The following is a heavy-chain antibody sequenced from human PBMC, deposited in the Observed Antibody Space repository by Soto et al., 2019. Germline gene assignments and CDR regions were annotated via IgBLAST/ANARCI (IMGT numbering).Heavy chain of an antibody. Sequence: SETRSLAGSVCGGSTIRYYWNWLRQSPGKGLEWTGSIDDAGSTKFKPYLRSRVSMSILTTKREVSLTLDSVNAADTAVYYCARAYSDFTGGYSPYWY. D-gene: IGHD3-3*01. J-gene: IGHJ2*01. CDR1: GGSTIRYY. CDR2: IDDAGST. V-gene: IGHV4-59*01. CDR3: ARAYSDFTGGYSPYWY.